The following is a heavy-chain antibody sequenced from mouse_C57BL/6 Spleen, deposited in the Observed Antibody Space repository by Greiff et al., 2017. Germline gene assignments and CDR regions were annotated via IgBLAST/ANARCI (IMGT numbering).Heavy chain of an antibody. Sequence: QVQLQQSGAELVRPGASVTLSCKASGYTFTDYEMHWVKQTPVHGLEWIGAIDPETGGTAYNQKFKGKVILTADKSTSTAYMELRSLTSGDSAVYYCGWGFDYWGKGTTLTVSS. CDR1: GYTFTDYE. J-gene: IGHJ2*01. D-gene: IGHD3-3*01. CDR3: GWGFDY. V-gene: IGHV1-15*01. CDR2: IDPETGGT.